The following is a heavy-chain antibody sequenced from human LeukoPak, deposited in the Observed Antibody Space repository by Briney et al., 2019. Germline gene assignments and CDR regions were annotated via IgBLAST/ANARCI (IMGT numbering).Heavy chain of an antibody. D-gene: IGHD3-10*01. J-gene: IGHJ4*02. V-gene: IGHV3-30*02. CDR1: GINFRSSG. CDR3: AREGGRGVSGRFDQ. Sequence: SGGSLRLSCAASGINFRSSGMHWVRQAPGKGLEWVTFIQNDGSDKYYAASVKGRFTISRDNSKITVYLHMASLRADDTALYYCAREGGRGVSGRFDQWGQGTLVTVSS. CDR2: IQNDGSDK.